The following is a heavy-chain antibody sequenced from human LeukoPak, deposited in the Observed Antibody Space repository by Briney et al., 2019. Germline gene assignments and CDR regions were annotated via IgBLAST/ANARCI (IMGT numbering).Heavy chain of an antibody. CDR3: ARTPRTYYYDSESSASGY. J-gene: IGHJ4*02. V-gene: IGHV4-39*07. CDR2: IYYSGST. Sequence: SETLSLTCTVSGGSISSSSYYWGWIRQPPGKGLEWIGSIYYSGSTYYNPSLKSRVTISVDTSKNQFSLKLSSVTAADTAVYYCARTPRTYYYDSESSASGYWGQGTLVTVSS. CDR1: GGSISSSSYY. D-gene: IGHD3-22*01.